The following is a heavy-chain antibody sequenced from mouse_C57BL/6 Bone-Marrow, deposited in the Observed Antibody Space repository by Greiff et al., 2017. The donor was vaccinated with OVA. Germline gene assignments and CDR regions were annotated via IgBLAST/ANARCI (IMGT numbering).Heavy chain of an antibody. V-gene: IGHV1-69*01. CDR2: IDPSDSYT. D-gene: IGHD1-1*01. Sequence: QVQLQQSGAELVMPGASVKLSCKASGYTFTSYWMHWVKQRPGQGLEWIGEIDPSDSYTNYNQKFKGKSTLTVDKSSSTAYMQLSSLTSEDSAVYYCARTHYGSSYWYFDVWGTGTTVTVPS. CDR3: ARTHYGSSYWYFDV. J-gene: IGHJ1*03. CDR1: GYTFTSYW.